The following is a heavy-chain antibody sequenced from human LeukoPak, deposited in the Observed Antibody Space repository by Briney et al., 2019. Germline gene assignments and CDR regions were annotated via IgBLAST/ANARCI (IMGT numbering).Heavy chain of an antibody. J-gene: IGHJ5*02. CDR1: GGSISSSSYY. D-gene: IGHD6-6*01. CDR2: IYYSGST. Sequence: SETLSLTCTVSGGSISSSSYYWGWIRQPPGKGLERIGSIYYSGSTYYNPSLESRVTISIDTSKNQFSLKLTSVTAADTAVYFCATDDGSDSSSGWFDPWGQGTLVTVSS. V-gene: IGHV4-39*07. CDR3: ATDDGSDSSSGWFDP.